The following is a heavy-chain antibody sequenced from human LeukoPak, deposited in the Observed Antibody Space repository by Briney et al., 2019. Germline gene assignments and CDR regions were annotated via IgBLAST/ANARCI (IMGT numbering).Heavy chain of an antibody. D-gene: IGHD2-15*01. CDR3: ATRVVVAAITPFDY. CDR2: FDPEDGET. V-gene: IGHV1-24*01. Sequence: ASVKVSCKVSGYTLTELSMHWVRQAPGKGLEWMGGFDPEDGETIYAQKFQGRVTMTEDTSTDTAYTELSSLRSEDTAVYYCATRVVVAAITPFDYWGQGTLVTVSS. J-gene: IGHJ4*02. CDR1: GYTLTELS.